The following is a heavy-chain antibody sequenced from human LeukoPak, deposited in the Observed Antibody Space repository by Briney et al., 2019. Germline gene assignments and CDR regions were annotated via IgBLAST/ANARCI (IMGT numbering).Heavy chain of an antibody. CDR1: GGSISSYF. Sequence: SETLSLTCTVSGGSISSYFWSWIRQPPGKGLEWIGYFYYSGSTHYNPSLKTRVSISVDTSKSQFSLKLSSVTAEDTAVYYCARETYHDSSGLVLDIWGQGTMVTVSS. V-gene: IGHV4-59*01. D-gene: IGHD3-22*01. CDR3: ARETYHDSSGLVLDI. J-gene: IGHJ3*02. CDR2: FYYSGST.